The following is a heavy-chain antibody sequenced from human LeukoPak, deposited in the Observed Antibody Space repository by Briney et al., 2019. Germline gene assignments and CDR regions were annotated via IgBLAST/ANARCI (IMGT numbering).Heavy chain of an antibody. CDR1: GFTFSSYG. CDR3: AKDPHLSITIFGVVIDY. V-gene: IGHV3-30*18. J-gene: IGHJ4*02. D-gene: IGHD3-3*01. Sequence: GGSLRLSCAASGFTFSSYGMHWVRQAPGKGLEWVAVISYDGSNKYYADSVKGRFTISRDNSKNTLYLQMNSLRAEDTAVYYCAKDPHLSITIFGVVIDYWGQGTLVTVSS. CDR2: ISYDGSNK.